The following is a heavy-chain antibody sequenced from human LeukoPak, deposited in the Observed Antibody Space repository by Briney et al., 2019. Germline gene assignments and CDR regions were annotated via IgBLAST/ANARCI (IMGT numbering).Heavy chain of an antibody. CDR1: GFTFSSYE. D-gene: IGHD6-19*01. Sequence: GGTLRLSCAASGFTFSSYEMNWVRQAPGKGLEWVSYISSSGSTIYYADSVKGRFTISRDNAKNSLYLQMNSLRAEDTAVYYCAREGIAVAVNFDYWGQGTLVTVSS. V-gene: IGHV3-48*03. J-gene: IGHJ4*02. CDR3: AREGIAVAVNFDY. CDR2: ISSSGSTI.